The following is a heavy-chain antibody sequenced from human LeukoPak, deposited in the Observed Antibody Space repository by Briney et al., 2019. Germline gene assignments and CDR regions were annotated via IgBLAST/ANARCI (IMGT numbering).Heavy chain of an antibody. D-gene: IGHD2-2*01. CDR1: GGSISSSNW. CDR2: IYHSGST. J-gene: IGHJ6*03. CDR3: ARVAVPAAPYYYYYMDV. V-gene: IGHV4-4*02. Sequence: NPSETLSLTCAVSGGSISSSNWWSWVRQPPGKGLEWIGEIYHSGSTNYNPSLKSRVTISVDKSKNQFSLKLSSVTAADTAVYYCARVAVPAAPYYYYYMDVWGKGTTVTVSS.